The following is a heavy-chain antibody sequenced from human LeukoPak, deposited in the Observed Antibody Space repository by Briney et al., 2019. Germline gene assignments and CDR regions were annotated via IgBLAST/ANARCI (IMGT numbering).Heavy chain of an antibody. CDR2: IRYDGSNK. D-gene: IGHD1-26*01. V-gene: IGHV3-30*02. Sequence: PGGSLRLSCAASGFTFSSYGMHWVRQAPGKGLEWAAFIRYDGSNKYYADSVKGRFTISRDNSKNTLYLQMNSLRAEDTAVYYCAKGPVRERWDYFDYWGQGTLVTVSS. CDR3: AKGPVRERWDYFDY. J-gene: IGHJ4*02. CDR1: GFTFSSYG.